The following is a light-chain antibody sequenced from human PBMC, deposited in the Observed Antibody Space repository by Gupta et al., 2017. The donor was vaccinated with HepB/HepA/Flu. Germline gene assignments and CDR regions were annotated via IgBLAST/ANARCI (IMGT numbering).Light chain of an antibody. V-gene: IGLV2-11*01. J-gene: IGLJ1*01. CDR3: SSYAGFNTYV. Sequence: QSDLSQPRSVSGSPGQSVTISSSGTTSDIGLYTYISWFQHRPGELPKLLSYDVVKRPSGVPDRFSGSKSGVTASLTISGLQSDDEADYYCSSYAGFNTYVFGSGTTVTV. CDR2: DVV. CDR1: TSDIGLYTY.